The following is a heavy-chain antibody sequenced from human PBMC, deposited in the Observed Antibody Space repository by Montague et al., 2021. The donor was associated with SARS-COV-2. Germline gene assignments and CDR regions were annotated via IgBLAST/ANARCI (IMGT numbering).Heavy chain of an antibody. D-gene: IGHD2-15*01. J-gene: IGHJ3*02. V-gene: IGHV6-1*01. CDR1: GDTVSSNPAT. CDR3: ARTTTRMLYPENAFDI. Sequence: CLIPGDTVSSNPATWNWIRQSPSRGLEWLGRTYYRSKWYHDYAISLKSRITINPDTSKNQFSLQLSSVAPEDTAVFYCARTTTRMLYPENAFDIWGQGTMVTVSS. CDR2: TYYRSKWYH.